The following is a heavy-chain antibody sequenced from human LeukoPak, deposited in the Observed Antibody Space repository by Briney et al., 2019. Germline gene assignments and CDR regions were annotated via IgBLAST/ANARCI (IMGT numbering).Heavy chain of an antibody. J-gene: IGHJ4*02. Sequence: PGGSLRLSCAASGFTFSDYGMHWVRQAPGKGLEWVAIISYDGKIEYYADSVKGRFTVSRDNSKSTLYLQMNSLRGEDTAVYNCARYGGFLDYWGQGTLVTVSS. CDR1: GFTFSDYG. CDR3: ARYGGFLDY. V-gene: IGHV3-30*03. D-gene: IGHD3-16*01. CDR2: ISYDGKIE.